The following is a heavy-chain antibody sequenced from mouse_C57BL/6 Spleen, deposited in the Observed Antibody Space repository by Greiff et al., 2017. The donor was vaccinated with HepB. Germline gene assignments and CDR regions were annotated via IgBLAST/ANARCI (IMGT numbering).Heavy chain of an antibody. CDR3: ARSGEYYGSPPWYFDV. D-gene: IGHD1-1*01. Sequence: VQLQQSGADLAKPGASVKLSCKASGYTFTSYWMHWVKQRPGPGLDWIGYINPSSGYTKYNQKFKDKATLTADKSSSTADMQLSSLTYEDSAVYDGARSGEYYGSPPWYFDVWGTGTTVTVSS. CDR1: GYTFTSYW. J-gene: IGHJ1*03. V-gene: IGHV1-7*01. CDR2: INPSSGYT.